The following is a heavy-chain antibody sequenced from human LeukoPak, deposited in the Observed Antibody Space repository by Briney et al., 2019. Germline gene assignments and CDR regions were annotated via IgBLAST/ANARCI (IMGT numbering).Heavy chain of an antibody. CDR1: GYTFSGYY. J-gene: IGHJ1*01. CDR3: ARGYPLSTTAAGTYFQH. D-gene: IGHD6-13*01. Sequence: ASVKVSCKASGYTFSGYYMHWVRQAPGQGLEWMGWINPNSGGTNYAQKFQGRVTMTRDTSISTAYMELSRLRSDDTAVYYCARGYPLSTTAAGTYFQHWGQGTLVTVLS. V-gene: IGHV1-2*02. CDR2: INPNSGGT.